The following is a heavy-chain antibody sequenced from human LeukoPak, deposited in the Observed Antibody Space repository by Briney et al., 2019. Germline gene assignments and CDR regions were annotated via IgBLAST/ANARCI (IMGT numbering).Heavy chain of an antibody. V-gene: IGHV4-59*01. CDR3: ARTSPHCTNGVCYWSGMDV. CDR2: ISYSGST. CDR1: GGSISGDY. D-gene: IGHD2-8*01. Sequence: SETLSLTCTVSGGSISGDYRSWVRQTPGKEVGWSGDISYSGSTNYNPSLKSRVTISVDTSKNQFSLNLSSVTAADTAVYYCARTSPHCTNGVCYWSGMDVWGQGTTVTVSS. J-gene: IGHJ6*02.